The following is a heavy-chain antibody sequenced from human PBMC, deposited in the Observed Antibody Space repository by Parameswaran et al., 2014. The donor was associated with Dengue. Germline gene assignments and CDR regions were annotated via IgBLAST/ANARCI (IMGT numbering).Heavy chain of an antibody. V-gene: IGHV1-2*02. CDR2: INPNSGGT. Sequence: WVRQAPGQGLEWMGWINPNSGGTNYAQKFQGRVTMTRDTSISTAYMELRSLRSDDTAVYYCARDAGDFVDYWGQGTLVTVSS. D-gene: IGHD4-17*01. CDR3: ARDAGDFVDY. J-gene: IGHJ4*02.